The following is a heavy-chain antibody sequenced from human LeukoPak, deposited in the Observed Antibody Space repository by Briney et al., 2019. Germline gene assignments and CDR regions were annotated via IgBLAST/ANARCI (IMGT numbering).Heavy chain of an antibody. CDR1: GFTFSSYG. Sequence: GRSLRLSCAASGFTFSSYGMHWVRQAPGKGLEWVAVIWYDGGNKYYADSVKGRFTISRDNSKNTLYLQMNSLRAEDTAVYYCAKDRAVAGTTAGFDYWGQGTLVTVSS. CDR2: IWYDGGNK. CDR3: AKDRAVAGTTAGFDY. V-gene: IGHV3-33*06. J-gene: IGHJ4*02. D-gene: IGHD6-19*01.